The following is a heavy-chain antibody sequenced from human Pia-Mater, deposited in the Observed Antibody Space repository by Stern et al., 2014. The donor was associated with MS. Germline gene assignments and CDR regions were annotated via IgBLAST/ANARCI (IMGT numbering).Heavy chain of an antibody. J-gene: IGHJ4*02. CDR1: GYTFTSYF. Sequence: VQLVESGSDVKKPGASVKLSCKASGYTFTSYFIHLVRQAPGQGLEWVGTINPDGGNTLYAKKFQGRVTMTTDTSTGTVYMELSSLRYDDTAVYYCARVRTLAGFYDSSPLDYWGQGVLVTVSS. CDR2: INPDGGNT. CDR3: ARVRTLAGFYDSSPLDY. D-gene: IGHD3-22*01. V-gene: IGHV1-46*01.